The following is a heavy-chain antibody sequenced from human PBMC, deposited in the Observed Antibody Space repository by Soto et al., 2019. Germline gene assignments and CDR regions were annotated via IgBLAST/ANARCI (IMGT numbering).Heavy chain of an antibody. V-gene: IGHV4-30-2*01. CDR3: ARLNGDPDY. D-gene: IGHD2-8*01. Sequence: QLQLQESGSRLVKPSQTLSLTCAVSGGSIISGGYSWTWIRQPPGKGLEWIGYISHTGGTYFKPSLRSRAVTSVDRSKNQFSLKLNSVTAADTAVYYCARLNGDPDYWGQGILVTVSS. CDR2: ISHTGGT. J-gene: IGHJ4*02. CDR1: GGSIISGGYS.